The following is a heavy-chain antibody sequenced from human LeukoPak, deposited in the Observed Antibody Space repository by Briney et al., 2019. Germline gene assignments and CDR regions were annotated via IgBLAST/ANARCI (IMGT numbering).Heavy chain of an antibody. CDR1: GASISGHY. V-gene: IGHV4-59*08. CDR2: ISYIGST. Sequence: SETLSLTCTVSGASISGHYLTWIRQPPGKGLEWIGYISYIGSTYYNPSLKSRVTISADTPKNQFSLKLSSVTAADTAVYYCARQNTKNPSSYDFLTGYYFDYWGQGTLVTVSS. J-gene: IGHJ4*02. CDR3: ARQNTKNPSSYDFLTGYYFDY. D-gene: IGHD3-9*01.